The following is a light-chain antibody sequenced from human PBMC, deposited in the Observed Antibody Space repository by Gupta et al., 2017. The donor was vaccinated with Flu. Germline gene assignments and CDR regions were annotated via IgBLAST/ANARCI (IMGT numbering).Light chain of an antibody. V-gene: IGLV1-40*01. CDR1: GSNIGASYD. J-gene: IGLJ3*02. CDR2: GDN. CDR3: QSFDTNLNLWV. Sequence: VTISCVGSGSNIGASYDVNWYQQLPGKAPKVLIYGDNNRPSGVPDRFSVSKSGTSASLAITGIQIEDEADYFCQSFDTNLNLWVFGGGTKLTVL.